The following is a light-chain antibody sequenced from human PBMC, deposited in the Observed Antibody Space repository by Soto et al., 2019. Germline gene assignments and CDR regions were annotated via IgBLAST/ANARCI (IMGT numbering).Light chain of an antibody. CDR2: EVS. Sequence: QSALTQPPSASGSPGQSVTISCTGNSNDVGHSSFISWYQQHPGKGPKLIIYEVSKRPSGVPDRFSVSKSGNTASLSVSGLQDEDEDDYFCNAQADNGKHVFGTGTKLTVL. J-gene: IGLJ1*01. CDR1: SNDVGHSSF. V-gene: IGLV2-8*01. CDR3: NAQADNGKHV.